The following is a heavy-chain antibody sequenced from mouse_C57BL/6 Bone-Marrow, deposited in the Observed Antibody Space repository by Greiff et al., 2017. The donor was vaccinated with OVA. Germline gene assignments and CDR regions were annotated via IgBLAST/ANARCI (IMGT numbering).Heavy chain of an antibody. Sequence: LEESGPGLVKPSQSLSLTCSVTGYSITSGYYWNWIRQFPGNKLEWMGYISYDGSNNYNPSLKNRISITRDTSKNQFFLKLNSVTTEDTATYYCAITTVVATDHWGQGTSVTVSS. CDR3: AITTVVATDH. D-gene: IGHD1-1*01. CDR1: GYSITSGYY. J-gene: IGHJ4*01. CDR2: ISYDGSN. V-gene: IGHV3-6*01.